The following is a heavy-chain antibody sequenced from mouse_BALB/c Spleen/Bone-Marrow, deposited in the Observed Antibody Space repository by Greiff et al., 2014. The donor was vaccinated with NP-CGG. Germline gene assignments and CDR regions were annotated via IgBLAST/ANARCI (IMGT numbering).Heavy chain of an antibody. CDR3: VRYYYGTRYYFDY. D-gene: IGHD1-1*01. CDR2: IDPANGNT. Sequence: EVQLVESGAELVKPGASVKLSCTASGFNIKDTYMHWVKQRPEQGLEWIGRIDPANGNTKYDPKFQGKATITADTSSNTAYLQLNSLTSEDTAVYYCVRYYYGTRYYFDYWGQGTTLTVSS. J-gene: IGHJ2*01. CDR1: GFNIKDTY. V-gene: IGHV14-3*02.